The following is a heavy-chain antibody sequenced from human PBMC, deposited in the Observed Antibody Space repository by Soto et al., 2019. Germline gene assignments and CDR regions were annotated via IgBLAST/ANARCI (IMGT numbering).Heavy chain of an antibody. CDR2: ISSSSSTI. Sequence: PGGSLRLSCAASGLTFSSYSMNWVRQAPGKGLEWVSYISSSSSTIYYADSVKGRFTISRDNAKNSLYLQMNSLRAEDTAVYYCARDQDYYMAVWGKGTTVTVSS. V-gene: IGHV3-48*01. CDR3: ARDQDYYMAV. CDR1: GLTFSSYS. J-gene: IGHJ6*03.